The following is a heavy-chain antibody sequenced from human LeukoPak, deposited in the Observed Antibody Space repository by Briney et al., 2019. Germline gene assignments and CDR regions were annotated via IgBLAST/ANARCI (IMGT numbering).Heavy chain of an antibody. CDR1: GGSISSSSYY. J-gene: IGHJ5*02. CDR2: IYYSGST. CDR3: AREWELRKVWFDP. V-gene: IGHV4-39*07. D-gene: IGHD1-26*01. Sequence: SETLSLTCTVSGGSISSSSYYWGWIRQPPGEGLEWIGSIYYSGSTYYNPSLKSRVTISVDTSKNQFSLKLSSVTAADTAVYYCAREWELRKVWFDPWGQGTLVTVSS.